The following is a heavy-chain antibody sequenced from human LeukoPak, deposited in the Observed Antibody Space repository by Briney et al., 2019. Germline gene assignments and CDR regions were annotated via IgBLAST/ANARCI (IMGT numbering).Heavy chain of an antibody. CDR1: GYTFTGYY. CDR3: AREVDCSGGSCYSVGSRDYDYYYGMDV. CDR2: INPNSGGT. D-gene: IGHD2-15*01. V-gene: IGHV1-2*02. J-gene: IGHJ6*02. Sequence: ASVKVSCKASGYTFTGYYMHWVRQAPGQGLEWMGWINPNSGGTNYAQKFQGRVTMTRDTSISTAYMELSRLRSDDTAVYYCAREVDCSGGSCYSVGSRDYDYYYGMDVWGQGTTVTVSS.